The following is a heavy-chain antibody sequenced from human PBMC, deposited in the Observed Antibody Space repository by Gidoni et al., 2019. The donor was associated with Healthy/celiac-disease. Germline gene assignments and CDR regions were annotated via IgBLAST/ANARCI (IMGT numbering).Heavy chain of an antibody. V-gene: IGHV2-26*01. CDR3: ARIIAFWSGYYYWYFDL. D-gene: IGHD3-3*01. CDR1: GFSLSNARMG. J-gene: IGHJ2*01. Sequence: QVTLKESGPVLVKHTETLTLTCTVSGFSLSNARMGVSWIRQPPGKALEWLAHIFSNDEKSYSTSLKSRLTISKDTSKSQVVLTMTNMDPVDTATYYCARIIAFWSGYYYWYFDLWGRGTLVTVSS. CDR2: IFSNDEK.